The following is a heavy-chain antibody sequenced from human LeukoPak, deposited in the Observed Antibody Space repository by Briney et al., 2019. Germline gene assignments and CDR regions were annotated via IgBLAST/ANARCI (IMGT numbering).Heavy chain of an antibody. V-gene: IGHV4-59*01. CDR2: IYYSGSI. CDR3: ARTFFTETRFDP. Sequence: SETLSLTCSVSGGSINSYYWSWIRQPPGKGLEWIGYIYYSGSIKYNPSLKSRVTMSVDTSKNQFSLKLSSVTAADTAVYYCARTFFTETRFDPWGQGTLVTVSS. D-gene: IGHD2/OR15-2a*01. J-gene: IGHJ5*02. CDR1: GGSINSYY.